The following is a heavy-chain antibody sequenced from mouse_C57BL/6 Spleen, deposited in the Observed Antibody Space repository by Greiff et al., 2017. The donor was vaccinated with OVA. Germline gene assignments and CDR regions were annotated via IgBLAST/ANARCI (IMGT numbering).Heavy chain of an antibody. Sequence: QVQLKESGAELVRPGTSVKVSCKASGYAFTNSLIEWVKQRPGPGLELIGVINPGSGGTNYNEKFKGKATLTADKSSSTAYMQLSSLTSEDSAVYFCARSTMVTTADYCGQGTPPTVSS. J-gene: IGHJ2*01. D-gene: IGHD2-2*01. CDR1: GYAFTNSL. CDR3: ARSTMVTTADY. CDR2: INPGSGGT. V-gene: IGHV1-54*01.